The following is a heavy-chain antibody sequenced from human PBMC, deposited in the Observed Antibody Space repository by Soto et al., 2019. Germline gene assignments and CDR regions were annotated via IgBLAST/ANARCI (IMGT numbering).Heavy chain of an antibody. CDR1: GGSVSSGGYY. CDR2: ISYSGST. J-gene: IGHJ6*02. Sequence: QVQLQESGPGLVKPSQTLSLTCTVSGGSVSSGGYYWSWIRQHPGKVLEWIGYISYSGSTYYNPSLKRRPTTSVDTSKKQFSLKLRSVTAADTAVYYCARALPSFDASGMDVWGQGTTVTVSS. CDR3: ARALPSFDASGMDV. V-gene: IGHV4-31*03.